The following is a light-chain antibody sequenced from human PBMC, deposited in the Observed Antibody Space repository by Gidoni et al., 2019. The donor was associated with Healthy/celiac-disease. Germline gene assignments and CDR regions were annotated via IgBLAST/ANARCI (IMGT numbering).Light chain of an antibody. CDR1: SSNIENNY. CDR3: GTWDSSLSAVV. CDR2: DNN. Sequence: QSVLTQPPSVSAAPGQKVTISCSGSSSNIENNYVSWYQQLPVTAPKLLIYDNNKRPSGIPDRFSGSKSGTSATLGITGRQTGDEADYYCGTWDSSLSAVVFGGGTKLTVL. J-gene: IGLJ2*01. V-gene: IGLV1-51*01.